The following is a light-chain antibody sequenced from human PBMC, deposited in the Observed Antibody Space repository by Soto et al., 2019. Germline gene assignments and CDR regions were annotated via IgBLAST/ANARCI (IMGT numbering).Light chain of an antibody. CDR3: SSYTTISTYV. V-gene: IGLV2-14*01. CDR2: DVR. J-gene: IGLJ1*01. CDR1: SSDVGGYNY. Sequence: QSALTQPASVSGSPGQSITISCTGTSSDVGGYNYVSWYQQHPGKAPKLMIYDVRNRPSGVSNRFSGSKSVNTASLTISGLQAEDDADYYCSSYTTISTYVFGTGTKVT.